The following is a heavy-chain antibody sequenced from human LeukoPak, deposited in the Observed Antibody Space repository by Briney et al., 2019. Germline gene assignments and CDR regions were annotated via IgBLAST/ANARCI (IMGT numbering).Heavy chain of an antibody. CDR2: IYPGDSET. D-gene: IGHD5-12*01. CDR3: ARLTRYRDSGDYYFGMDF. V-gene: IGHV5-51*01. J-gene: IGHJ6*02. CDR1: GFVFTDFW. Sequence: HGESLKISCKGSGFVFTDFWIGWVRQMPGQGLEWMGIIYPGDSETTHGPSFQGLFIISADKSRNTAYLQWSSLMASDTAVYYCARLTRYRDSGDYYFGMDFWGQGTTVTVSS.